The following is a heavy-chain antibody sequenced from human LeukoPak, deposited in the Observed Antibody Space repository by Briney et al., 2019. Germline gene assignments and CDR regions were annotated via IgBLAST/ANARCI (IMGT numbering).Heavy chain of an antibody. CDR1: TFTFGNYW. Sequence: GGSLRLSCAASTFTFGNYWMSWVRQAPGKGLEWVANIKEDGSEEYYVDSVKGRFTIPRDNTKNSLYLQMNSLRAEDTAVYYCARDPAAWDYWGQGTLVTVSS. J-gene: IGHJ4*02. D-gene: IGHD6-13*01. V-gene: IGHV3-7*01. CDR2: IKEDGSEE. CDR3: ARDPAAWDY.